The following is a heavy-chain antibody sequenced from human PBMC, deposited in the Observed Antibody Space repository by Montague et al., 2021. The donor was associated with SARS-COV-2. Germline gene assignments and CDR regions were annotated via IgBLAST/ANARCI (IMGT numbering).Heavy chain of an antibody. CDR3: ARHPTTVTTFH. J-gene: IGHJ4*02. D-gene: IGHD4-17*01. CDR2: IFYTGTI. CDR1: GDSITSIIHY. Sequence: SETLSLTCTVSGDSITSIIHYWGWIHQPPGKGLEWIASIFYTGTIYYNPSLKSRVTMSLDTSKSQFSLNLTSVTAADTAVYFCARHPTTVTTFHWGQGSLVTVSS. V-gene: IGHV4-39*01.